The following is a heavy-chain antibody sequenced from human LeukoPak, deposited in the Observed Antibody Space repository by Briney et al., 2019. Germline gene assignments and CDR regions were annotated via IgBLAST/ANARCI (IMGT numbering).Heavy chain of an antibody. V-gene: IGHV3-23*01. CDR3: AKVIPDILTGYVPN. Sequence: PGGSLRLSCAASGATFSRSVMSWVRQAPGKGLEWVSGIGGSGGTTYYADSVKGRFTISRDNSKNTLYLQMNSLRAEDTAVYYCAKVIPDILTGYVPNWGQGTLVTVSS. J-gene: IGHJ4*02. CDR1: GATFSRSV. CDR2: IGGSGGTT. D-gene: IGHD3-9*01.